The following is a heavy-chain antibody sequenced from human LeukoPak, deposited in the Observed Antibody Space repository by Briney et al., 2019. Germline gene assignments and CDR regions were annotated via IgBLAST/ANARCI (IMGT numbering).Heavy chain of an antibody. V-gene: IGHV3-30-3*01. Sequence: PGRSLRLSCAASGFSFSNYAMHWVRQAPGKGLEWVAVISYDGSNEYYADSVKGRFTISRDNAKNSLFLQMNSLRAEDTAIYYCARDPTADDYWGQGTLVTVSS. J-gene: IGHJ4*02. CDR3: ARDPTADDY. D-gene: IGHD2-2*01. CDR1: GFSFSNYA. CDR2: ISYDGSNE.